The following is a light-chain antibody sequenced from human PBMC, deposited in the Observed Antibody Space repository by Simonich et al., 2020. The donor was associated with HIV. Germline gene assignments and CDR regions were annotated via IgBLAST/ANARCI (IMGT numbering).Light chain of an antibody. Sequence: DIVMTQSPDSLAVFLGERATINCKSSQCVLYSSNNKNYLDWYQQKPGQPPKLLIYWASTRESGVPDRFSGSGSGTDFTLTISSLQAEDVAVYYCQQYYNTPFTFGPGTKVDIK. CDR1: QCVLYSSNNKNY. CDR2: WAS. CDR3: QQYYNTPFT. J-gene: IGKJ3*01. V-gene: IGKV4-1*01.